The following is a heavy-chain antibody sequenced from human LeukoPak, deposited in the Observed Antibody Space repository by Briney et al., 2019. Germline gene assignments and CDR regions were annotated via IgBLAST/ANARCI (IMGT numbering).Heavy chain of an antibody. CDR3: ARGLQTTVTTPLTR. J-gene: IGHJ4*02. CDR2: IYYSGST. V-gene: IGHV4-34*01. Sequence: PSETLSLTCAVYGGSFSGYYWSWIRQPPGKGLEWIGSIYYSGSTYYNPSLKSRVTISVDTSKNQFSLKLSSVTAADTAVYYCARGLQTTVTTPLTRWGQGTLVTVSS. CDR1: GGSFSGYY. D-gene: IGHD4-17*01.